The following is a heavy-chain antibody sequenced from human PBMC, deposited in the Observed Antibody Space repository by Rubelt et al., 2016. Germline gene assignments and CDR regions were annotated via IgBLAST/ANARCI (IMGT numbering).Heavy chain of an antibody. D-gene: IGHD5-12*01. CDR1: GGSISGYY. CDR3: ARSSGYDYVYDY. J-gene: IGHJ4*02. Sequence: QVQLQESGPGLVKPSETLSLTCTVSGGSISGYYWSWIRQPPGKGLEWIGYIYYSGSTKYNPSLKSRVTISVDASNNQFSLKVTSVTAADTAIYYCARSSGYDYVYDYWGQGTLVTVSS. CDR2: IYYSGST. V-gene: IGHV4-59*12.